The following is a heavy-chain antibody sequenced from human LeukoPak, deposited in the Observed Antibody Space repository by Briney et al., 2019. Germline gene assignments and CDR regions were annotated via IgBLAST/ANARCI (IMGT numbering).Heavy chain of an antibody. CDR3: ASWGTLWSGYYSYSGFAFDI. Sequence: SVKVSCKASGGTFSSYAISWARQAPGQGLEWMGGIIPIFGTANYAQKFQGRVTITADESTSTAYMELSSLRSEDTAVYYCASWGTLWSGYYSYSGFAFDIWGQGTMVTVSS. V-gene: IGHV1-69*13. J-gene: IGHJ3*02. D-gene: IGHD3-3*01. CDR1: GGTFSSYA. CDR2: IIPIFGTA.